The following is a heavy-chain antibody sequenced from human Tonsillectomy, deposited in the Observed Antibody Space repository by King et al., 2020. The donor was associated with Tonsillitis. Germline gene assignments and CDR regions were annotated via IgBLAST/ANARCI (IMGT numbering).Heavy chain of an antibody. CDR1: GYIFTSYG. CDR3: ARDTGFSASFYYYYYMDV. D-gene: IGHD1-26*01. J-gene: IGHJ6*03. Sequence: VQLVESGAEVKKPGASVKVSCKASGYIFTSYGISWVRQAPGQGLEWMGWISTYNVKTDYVQKFQGRVTMTTDTSTSTAYMELRSRRSDDTAVYFCARDTGFSASFYYYYYMDVWGKGTTVTVSS. V-gene: IGHV1-18*01. CDR2: ISTYNVKT.